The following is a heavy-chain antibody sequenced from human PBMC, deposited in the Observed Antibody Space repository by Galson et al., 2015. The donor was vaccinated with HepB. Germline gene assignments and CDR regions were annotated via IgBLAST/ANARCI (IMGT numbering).Heavy chain of an antibody. Sequence: SVKVSCKASGYTFTRHAIHWVRQAPGQRLEWMGWINTGNGNTHYSQKFQGRVTITRDTSASIAYMGLNSLRSEDTAVYCCAREETTGYPFDAFDIWGQGTMVTVSS. D-gene: IGHD5-12*01. CDR2: INTGNGNT. CDR1: GYTFTRHA. V-gene: IGHV1-3*04. J-gene: IGHJ3*02. CDR3: AREETTGYPFDAFDI.